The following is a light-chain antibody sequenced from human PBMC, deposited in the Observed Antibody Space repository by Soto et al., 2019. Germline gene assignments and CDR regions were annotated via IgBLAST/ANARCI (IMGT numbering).Light chain of an antibody. CDR2: SAS. CDR1: QSVSSTY. Sequence: IVMTQVQGTLSLSVGERATLSCRAIQSVSSTYFAWYQQKPCPAPRLPMQSASRRATSIPDRFRGTGAGTDLTLTLSRLQLADIAVYDCQQLSSYTLTFGGGTNV. V-gene: IGKV3-20*01. J-gene: IGKJ4*01. CDR3: QQLSSYTLT.